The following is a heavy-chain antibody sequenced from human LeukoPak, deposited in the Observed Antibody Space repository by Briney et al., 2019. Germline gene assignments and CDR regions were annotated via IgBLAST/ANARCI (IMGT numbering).Heavy chain of an antibody. CDR2: IYYSGST. CDR3: ARARGLLLRNWFDP. J-gene: IGHJ5*02. Sequence: SETLSLTCAVSGGSVSSGGYYWSWIRQPPGKGLEWIGYIYYSGSTNYNPSLKSRVTISVDTSKNHFSLKLSSVTAADTAVYYCARARGLLLRNWFDPWGQGTLVTVSS. V-gene: IGHV4-61*08. CDR1: GGSVSSGGYY. D-gene: IGHD3-22*01.